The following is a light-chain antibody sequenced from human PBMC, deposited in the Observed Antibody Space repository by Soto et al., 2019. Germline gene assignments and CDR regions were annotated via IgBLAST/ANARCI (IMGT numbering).Light chain of an antibody. V-gene: IGLV2-14*01. CDR1: SSDVGGYNY. CDR2: EVS. CDR3: SSYTSISPYV. J-gene: IGLJ1*01. Sequence: QSVLTQPASVSGSPGQSITISCTGTSSDVGGYNYVSWYQQHPGKAPKLMIYEVSNRPSGVSNRFSGYKSGNTASLTISGPQAEDEADYYCSSYTSISPYVFGTVTKLTVL.